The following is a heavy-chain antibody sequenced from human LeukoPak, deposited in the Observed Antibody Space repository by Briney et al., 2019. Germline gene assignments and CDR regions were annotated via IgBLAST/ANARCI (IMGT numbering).Heavy chain of an antibody. Sequence: ASVKVSCKASGGTFSSYAISWVRQAPGQGLEWMGGIIPIFGTANYAQKFQGRVTNTADKSTSTAYMELSSLRSEDTAVYYCARLPSLTGPFDYWGQGTLVTVSS. V-gene: IGHV1-69*06. D-gene: IGHD3-9*01. CDR2: IIPIFGTA. CDR3: ARLPSLTGPFDY. J-gene: IGHJ4*02. CDR1: GGTFSSYA.